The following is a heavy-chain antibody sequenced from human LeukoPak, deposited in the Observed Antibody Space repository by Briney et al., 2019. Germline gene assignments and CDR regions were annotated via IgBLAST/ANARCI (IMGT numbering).Heavy chain of an antibody. CDR1: GFTVSSNY. CDR2: IYSGGST. Sequence: GGSLRLSCAASGFTVSSNYMSWVRQAPGKGLEWVSVIYSGGSTYSADSVKGRFTISRDNSKNTVYLQMNSLRAEDTAVYYCARVQLRSRVDYFDYWGQGTLVTVSS. J-gene: IGHJ4*02. D-gene: IGHD5-24*01. CDR3: ARVQLRSRVDYFDY. V-gene: IGHV3-66*01.